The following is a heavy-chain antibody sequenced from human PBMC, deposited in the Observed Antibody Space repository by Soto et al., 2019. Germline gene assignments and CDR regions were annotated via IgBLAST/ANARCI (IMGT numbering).Heavy chain of an antibody. CDR3: ARRYGGAFDI. J-gene: IGHJ3*02. CDR1: GGSISSYY. V-gene: IGHV4-59*08. D-gene: IGHD3-10*01. CDR2: IYYSGST. Sequence: QVQLQESGPGLVKPSETLSLTCTVSGGSISSYYWSWIRQLPGKGLEWIGYIYYSGSTNYNPSLKSRVTISVDTSKNQFSLKLSSVTAADTAVYYCARRYGGAFDIWGQGTMVTVSS.